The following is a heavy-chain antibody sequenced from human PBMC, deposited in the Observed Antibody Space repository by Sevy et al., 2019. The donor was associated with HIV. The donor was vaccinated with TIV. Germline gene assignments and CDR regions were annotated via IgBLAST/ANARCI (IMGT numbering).Heavy chain of an antibody. CDR2: ISSGSSYI. D-gene: IGHD3-10*01. V-gene: IGHV3-21*01. CDR1: GFTFSNYF. CDR3: ARGDYYGSLYYFDY. Sequence: GGSLRLSCAASGFTFSNYFINWVRQAPGKGLEWVSSISSGSSYIFYADSVKGRFTSSRDNAKNSLYLHMNSLRAEDTAVYYCARGDYYGSLYYFDYWGPGTLVTVSS. J-gene: IGHJ4*02.